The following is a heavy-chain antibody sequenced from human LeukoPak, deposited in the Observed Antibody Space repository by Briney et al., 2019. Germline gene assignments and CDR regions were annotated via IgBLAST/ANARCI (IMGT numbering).Heavy chain of an antibody. Sequence: GGSLRLSCAASGFTVSRIYMTWVRQAPGEGLEWVSTIYGGGSTYYADSVTGRFTIYRDNSKNTLYLQMNSLRDDDTAVYYCARRLVGTTTAFDIWGQGTMVTVSS. CDR2: IYGGGST. V-gene: IGHV3-53*05. D-gene: IGHD1-26*01. J-gene: IGHJ3*02. CDR1: GFTVSRIY. CDR3: ARRLVGTTTAFDI.